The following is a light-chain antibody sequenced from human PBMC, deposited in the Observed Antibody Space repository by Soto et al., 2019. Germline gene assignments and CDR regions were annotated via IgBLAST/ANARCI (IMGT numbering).Light chain of an antibody. V-gene: IGKV3-15*01. Sequence: EIVMTQSPATLSVSPGERATLSCRASLSVNSNLAWYQQKPGQAPRLLSYGASTRATGIPARFSGSGSGTKFTLTISSLQSEDSAVYYCQQYNNWPVTFGQGTKV. J-gene: IGKJ1*01. CDR1: LSVNSN. CDR3: QQYNNWPVT. CDR2: GAS.